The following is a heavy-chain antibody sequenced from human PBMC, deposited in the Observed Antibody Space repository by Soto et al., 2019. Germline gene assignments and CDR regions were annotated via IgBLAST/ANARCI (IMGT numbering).Heavy chain of an antibody. CDR1: GYTFTSYA. D-gene: IGHD2-15*01. J-gene: IGHJ4*01. Sequence: EASVKVSCKASGYTFTSYAMHWLRQAPGQRLEWMGWINAGNGNTKYSQKFQGRVTITRDTSASTAYMELSSLRSEDTAVYYCARSPPDHCSGGSCYLKDFDYWG. CDR2: INAGNGNT. V-gene: IGHV1-3*01. CDR3: ARSPPDHCSGGSCYLKDFDY.